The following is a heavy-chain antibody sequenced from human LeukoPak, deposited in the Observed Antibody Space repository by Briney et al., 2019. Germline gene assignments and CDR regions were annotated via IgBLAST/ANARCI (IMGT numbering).Heavy chain of an antibody. CDR1: GFTVSNIY. V-gene: IGHV3-53*01. CDR2: IYSGGST. J-gene: IGHJ5*02. Sequence: GGSLRLSRAASGFTVSNIYMTWVRQAPGKGLEWVSVIYSGGSTYYADSVKGRFTISRDSSKNTLYLQMNSLRAEDTAVYYCARVDGSTFDPWGQGALVTVSS. CDR3: ARVDGSTFDP.